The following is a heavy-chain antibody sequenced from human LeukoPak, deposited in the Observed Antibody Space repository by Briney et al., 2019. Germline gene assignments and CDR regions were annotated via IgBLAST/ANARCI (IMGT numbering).Heavy chain of an antibody. CDR2: IYSGGST. V-gene: IGHV3-66*01. J-gene: IGHJ6*03. CDR1: GFTVSSNY. D-gene: IGHD2-15*01. Sequence: PGGSLRLSCAASGFTVSSNYMSWVRQAPGKGLEWVSVIYSGGSTYYADSVKGRFTISRDNSKNTLYLQMNSLRAEDTAVYYCAGVCSGGSCYPSLYYYYYYMDVWGKGTTVTISS. CDR3: AGVCSGGSCYPSLYYYYYYMDV.